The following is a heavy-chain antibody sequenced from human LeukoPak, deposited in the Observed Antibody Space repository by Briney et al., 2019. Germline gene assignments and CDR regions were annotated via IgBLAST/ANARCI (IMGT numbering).Heavy chain of an antibody. J-gene: IGHJ4*02. V-gene: IGHV3-53*01. Sequence: PGGSLRLSCAASGFTVSSNYMSWVRQAPGKGLEWVSVIYSGGSTYYADSVTGRFTISRDNAKNSLYLQMNSLRAEDTAVYYCARDGEWLAYYFDYWGQGTLVTVSS. CDR1: GFTVSSNY. CDR3: ARDGEWLAYYFDY. D-gene: IGHD6-19*01. CDR2: IYSGGST.